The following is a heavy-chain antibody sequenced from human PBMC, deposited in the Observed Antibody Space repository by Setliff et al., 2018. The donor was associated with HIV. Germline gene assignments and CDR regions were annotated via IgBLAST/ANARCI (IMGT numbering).Heavy chain of an antibody. CDR1: GYTFTSYY. J-gene: IGHJ6*03. Sequence: ASVKVSCKASGYTFTSYYMHWVRQAPGQGLEWMGIINPNGGSTSYEQKFQCRVTMTRDTSTSTVYMELRSLSSEDTAVYYCARDHSSSSHYCDYRDVWGKGTTFTVAS. V-gene: IGHV1-46*01. D-gene: IGHD6-6*01. CDR3: ARDHSSSSHYCDYRDV. CDR2: INPNGGST.